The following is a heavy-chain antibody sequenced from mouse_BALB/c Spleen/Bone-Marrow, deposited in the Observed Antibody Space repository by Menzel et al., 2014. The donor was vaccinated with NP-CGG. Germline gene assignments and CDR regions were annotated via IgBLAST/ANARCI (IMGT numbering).Heavy chain of an antibody. CDR2: INPGSGGV. CDR1: GYAFTNYW. J-gene: IGHJ4*01. CDR3: SREITRYAVDY. Sequence: QVQLQQSGAELVRPGTSVKVSCKASGYAFTNYWIDWVKQRPGQGLEWIGVINPGSGGVNYNEKFKGKATLTADKSSSTAYIQFSSLTSDDSAVYFCSREITRYAVDYWGQGTSVTVSS. D-gene: IGHD2-4*01. V-gene: IGHV1-54*01.